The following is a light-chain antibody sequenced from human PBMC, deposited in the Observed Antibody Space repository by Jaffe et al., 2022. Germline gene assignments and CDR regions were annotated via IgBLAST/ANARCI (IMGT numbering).Light chain of an antibody. V-gene: IGKV1-NL1*01. CDR2: AAS. CDR3: QQYYSTPPKLT. CDR1: QGISNS. J-gene: IGKJ4*01. Sequence: DIQMTQSPSSLSASVGDRVTITCRASQGISNSLAWYQQKPGKAPKLLLYAASRLESGVPSRFSGSGSGTDYTLTISSLQPEDFATYYCQQYYSTPPKLTFGGGTKVEIK.